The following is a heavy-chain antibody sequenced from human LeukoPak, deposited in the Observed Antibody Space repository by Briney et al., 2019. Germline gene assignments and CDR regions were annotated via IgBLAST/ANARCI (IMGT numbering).Heavy chain of an antibody. Sequence: GASVKVSCKASGYTFTGYYMHWVRQAPGQGLEWMGWISAYNGNTNYAQKLQGRVTMTTDTSTSTAYMELRSLRSDDTAVYYCAHNYYDSSGYQSYWGQGTLVTVSS. D-gene: IGHD3-22*01. CDR1: GYTFTGYY. J-gene: IGHJ4*02. CDR2: ISAYNGNT. V-gene: IGHV1-18*04. CDR3: AHNYYDSSGYQSY.